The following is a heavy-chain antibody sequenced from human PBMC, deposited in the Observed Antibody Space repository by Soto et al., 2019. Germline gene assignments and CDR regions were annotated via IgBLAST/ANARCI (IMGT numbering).Heavy chain of an antibody. D-gene: IGHD2-2*01. Sequence: SETLSLTCTVSGGSISSYYWSWIRQPPGKGLEWIGYIYYSGSTNYNPSLKSRVTISVDTSKNQFSLKLSSVTAADTAVYYCARQEEGYCSSTSCSPYYYYYMDGWGKGTTVTVSS. J-gene: IGHJ6*03. V-gene: IGHV4-59*08. CDR1: GGSISSYY. CDR3: ARQEEGYCSSTSCSPYYYYYMDG. CDR2: IYYSGST.